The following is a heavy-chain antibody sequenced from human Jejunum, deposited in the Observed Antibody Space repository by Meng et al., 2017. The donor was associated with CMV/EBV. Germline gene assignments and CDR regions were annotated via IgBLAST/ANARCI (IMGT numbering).Heavy chain of an antibody. CDR3: ARVRRGLLGQTTFDY. V-gene: IGHV3-72*01. CDR1: TLTNAW. J-gene: IGHJ4*02. D-gene: IGHD1/OR15-1a*01. Sequence: TLTNAWMSWVRQAPGKGLEWVGRIRHKASSYTTLYAASVEGRFTVSRDDSKNSVYLQMNSLKTEDTAVYYCARVRRGLLGQTTFDYWGQGTLVTVSS. CDR2: IRHKASSYTT.